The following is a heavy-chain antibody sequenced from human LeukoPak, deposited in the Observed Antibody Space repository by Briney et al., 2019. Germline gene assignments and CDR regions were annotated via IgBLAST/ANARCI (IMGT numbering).Heavy chain of an antibody. J-gene: IGHJ4*02. D-gene: IGHD4/OR15-4a*01. CDR1: GGTFSSYA. CDR2: ISGSTGDT. V-gene: IGHV1-18*03. CDR3: ARDANYGIFFNVDY. Sequence: GASVKVSCKASGGTFSSYAISWVRQAPGEGPEWMGWISGSTGDTNYAQKFQGRVTMTADTSSSTAYMELRSLRLDDMAVYYCARDANYGIFFNVDYWGQGTLVTVSS.